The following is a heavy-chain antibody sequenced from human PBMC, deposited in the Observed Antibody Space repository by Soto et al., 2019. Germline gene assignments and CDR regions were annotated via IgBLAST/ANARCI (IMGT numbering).Heavy chain of an antibody. CDR2: IYHSGST. Sequence: NPSETLSLTCAVSGGSISSGGYSWSWIRQPPGKGLEWIGYIYHSGSTYYNPSLKSRVTISVDRSKNQFSLKLSSVTAADTAVYYCARVAPLVTGLRVFDYWGQGTLVTVSS. CDR1: GGSISSGGYS. CDR3: ARVAPLVTGLRVFDY. J-gene: IGHJ4*01. V-gene: IGHV4-30-2*01. D-gene: IGHD6-13*01.